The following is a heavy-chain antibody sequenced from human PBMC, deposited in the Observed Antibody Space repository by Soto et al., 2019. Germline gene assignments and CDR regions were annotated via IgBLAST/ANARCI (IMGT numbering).Heavy chain of an antibody. J-gene: IGHJ4*02. CDR2: IYSGGST. CDR3: ATVAGRVYYFDY. D-gene: IGHD6-19*01. CDR1: GFTVSSNS. V-gene: IGHV3-53*02. Sequence: EVQLVETGGGLIQPGGSLRLSCAASGFTVSSNSMSWVRQAPGKGLEWVSVIYSGGSTYYADSVKGRFTISRDNSKNTLYLQMNSLRAEDTAVYYCATVAGRVYYFDYWGQGTLVTVSS.